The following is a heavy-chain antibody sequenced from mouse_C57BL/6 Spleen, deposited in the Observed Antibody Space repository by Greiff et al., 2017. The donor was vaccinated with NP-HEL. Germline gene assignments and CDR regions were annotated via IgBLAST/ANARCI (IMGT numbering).Heavy chain of an antibody. Sequence: QVQLQQPGAELIKPGASVKLSCKASGYTFTSYWMHWVKQRPGQGLEWIGMIHPNSGSTNYNEKFKSKATLNVDKSSSTAYMQLSSLTSEDSAVYYCARHGSSYPFAYWGQGTLVTVSA. CDR1: GYTFTSYW. D-gene: IGHD1-1*01. CDR2: IHPNSGST. CDR3: ARHGSSYPFAY. J-gene: IGHJ3*01. V-gene: IGHV1-64*01.